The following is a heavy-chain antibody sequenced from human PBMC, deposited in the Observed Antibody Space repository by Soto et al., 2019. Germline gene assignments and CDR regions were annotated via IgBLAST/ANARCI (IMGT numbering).Heavy chain of an antibody. J-gene: IGHJ4*02. CDR2: ISYDGSIK. CDR3: ACSGSPYKVLVRFDY. Sequence: GSLRLSCAASVFAVNTYVLHWVRQAPGKGLEWVAVISYDGSIKYYADSVKGRFTISRDSSRSTLYLQMDSQTTEDTAVYYCACSGSPYKVLVRFDYWGQGTLVSVSS. D-gene: IGHD2-15*01. CDR1: VFAVNTYV. V-gene: IGHV3-30*04.